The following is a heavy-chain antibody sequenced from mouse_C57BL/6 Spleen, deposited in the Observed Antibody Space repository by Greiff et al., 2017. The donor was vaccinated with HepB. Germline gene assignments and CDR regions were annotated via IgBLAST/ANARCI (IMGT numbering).Heavy chain of an antibody. J-gene: IGHJ4*01. Sequence: EVQLQESGPGLVKPSQSLSLTCSVTGYSITSGYYWNWIRQFPGNKLEWMGYISYDGSNNYNPSLKNRISITRDTSKNQFFLKLNSVTTEDTATYYCAREDGYEGAMDYWGQGTSVTVSS. CDR3: AREDGYEGAMDY. V-gene: IGHV3-6*01. CDR1: GYSITSGYY. D-gene: IGHD2-2*01. CDR2: ISYDGSN.